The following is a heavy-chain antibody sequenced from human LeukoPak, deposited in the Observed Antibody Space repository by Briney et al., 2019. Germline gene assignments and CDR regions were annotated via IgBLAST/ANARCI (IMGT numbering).Heavy chain of an antibody. J-gene: IGHJ5*02. V-gene: IGHV4-4*02. CDR2: MFYGGST. Sequence: SGTLSLTCTVSSGSIGSSNWWSWVRQPPGKGLEWVGSMFYGGSTFHSPSLKSRVTISVGTSRNQFSLRLSSVTAADTAIYYCARHTLVTAISTYNWFDPWGQGTLVTVSS. CDR3: ARHTLVTAISTYNWFDP. D-gene: IGHD2-21*02. CDR1: SGSIGSSNW.